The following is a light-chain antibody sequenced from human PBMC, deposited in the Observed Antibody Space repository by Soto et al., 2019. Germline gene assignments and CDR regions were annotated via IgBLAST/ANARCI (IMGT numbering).Light chain of an antibody. V-gene: IGLV1-40*01. J-gene: IGLJ1*01. CDR2: GNS. CDR3: QSYDSSLSGFYV. Sequence: QSVLTQPPSVSGAPGQRVTISCTGSSSNIGAGYDVHWYQQLPGTAPKLLIYGNSNRPSGVPDRFSGSKSGTSASLAITGLQAEDEADYHCQSYDSSLSGFYVFGTVTKLTVL. CDR1: SSNIGAGYD.